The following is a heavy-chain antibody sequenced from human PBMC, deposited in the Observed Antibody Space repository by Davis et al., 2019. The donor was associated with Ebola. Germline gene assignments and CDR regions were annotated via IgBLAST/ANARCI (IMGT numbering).Heavy chain of an antibody. V-gene: IGHV3-7*03. CDR1: GFSIHMFW. CDR2: IKEDGSEQ. J-gene: IGHJ4*02. Sequence: GESPNTSFTASGFSIHMFWMTWVRQAPGKGLGWVAIIKEDGSEQYYVDSVRGRFTISRDNARNSVLLHMNSLRAEDTAVYYCAGEVGVEFDYWGQGALDTVSS. D-gene: IGHD3-10*01. CDR3: AGEVGVEFDY.